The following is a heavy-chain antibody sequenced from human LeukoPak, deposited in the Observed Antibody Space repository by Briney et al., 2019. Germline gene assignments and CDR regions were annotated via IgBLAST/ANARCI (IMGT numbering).Heavy chain of an antibody. Sequence: GGSLRLSCAASGFTFSSYSMNWVRQAPGKELEWVSSISSSSSYIYYADSVKGRFTISRDNAKNSLYLQMNSLRAEDTAVYYCARSRGVTTRWGFDYWGQGTLVTVSS. D-gene: IGHD4-17*01. CDR3: ARSRGVTTRWGFDY. CDR2: ISSSSSYI. CDR1: GFTFSSYS. V-gene: IGHV3-21*01. J-gene: IGHJ4*02.